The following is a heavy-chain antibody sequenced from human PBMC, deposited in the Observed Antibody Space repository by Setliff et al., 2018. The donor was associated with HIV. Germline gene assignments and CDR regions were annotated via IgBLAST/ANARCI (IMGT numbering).Heavy chain of an antibody. V-gene: IGHV4-4*07. J-gene: IGHJ2*01. CDR2: MYYTGNT. Sequence: SETLSLTCSVSDGSTTGYYWNWIRQSAEKGLEWIGRMYYTGNTNFNPSLKSRLIISVDTSKSQFSLKLTSVTAADTALYYCARERGQGYSGSGSFYHRNFDLWGRGTLVTVSS. D-gene: IGHD3-10*01. CDR1: DGSTTGYY. CDR3: ARERGQGYSGSGSFYHRNFDL.